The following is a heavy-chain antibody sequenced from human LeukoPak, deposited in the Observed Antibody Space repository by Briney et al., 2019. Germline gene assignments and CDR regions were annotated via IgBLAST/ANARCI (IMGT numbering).Heavy chain of an antibody. J-gene: IGHJ6*02. D-gene: IGHD5-18*01. CDR2: ISYDGSNK. CDR3: ARDGGYSYGYDAYYYYGMDV. CDR1: GFTFSSYA. V-gene: IGHV3-30-3*01. Sequence: GRSLRLSCAASGFTFSSYAMHWVRQATGKRLGWVAVISYDGSNKYYADSVKGRFTISRDNSKNTLYLQMNSLRAEDTAVYYCARDGGYSYGYDAYYYYGMDVWGQGTTVTVSS.